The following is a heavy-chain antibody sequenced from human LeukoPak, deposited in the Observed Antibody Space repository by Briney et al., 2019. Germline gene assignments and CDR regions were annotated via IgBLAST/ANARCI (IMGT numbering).Heavy chain of an antibody. D-gene: IGHD3-3*01. CDR2: IKQDGSEK. CDR3: ARHNRLFRAFDP. V-gene: IGHV3-7*01. J-gene: IGHJ5*02. Sequence: PGGSLRLSCAASGFTFSNSWMSWVRQAPGKGLEWVANIKQDGSEKYYVDSVKGRFTISRDNAKNSLYLQMNSLRAEDTAVYYCARHNRLFRAFDPWGQGTLVTVSS. CDR1: GFTFSNSW.